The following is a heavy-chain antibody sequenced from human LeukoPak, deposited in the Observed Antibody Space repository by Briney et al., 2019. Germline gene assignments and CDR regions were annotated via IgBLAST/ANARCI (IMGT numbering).Heavy chain of an antibody. CDR1: GGTFSSYA. J-gene: IGHJ4*02. D-gene: IGHD5-24*01. V-gene: IGHV1-18*01. CDR3: ARAASRDGYNDY. Sequence: ASVKVSCKASGGTFSSYAISWVRRAPGQGLEWMGWISAYNGNTNYAQKLQGRVIMTTDTSTSTAYMELRSLRSDDTAVYYCARAASRDGYNDYWGQGTLVTVSS. CDR2: ISAYNGNT.